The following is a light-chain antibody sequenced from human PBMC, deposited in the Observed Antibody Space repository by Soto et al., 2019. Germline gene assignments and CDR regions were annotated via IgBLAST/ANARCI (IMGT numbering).Light chain of an antibody. V-gene: IGKV3-20*01. J-gene: IGKJ3*01. CDR3: QQYGRSPFT. Sequence: EIVLTQSPGTLSLSPGERATLSCRASQSVSSNNLAWYQQRPGQAPRVVIYGASTRATGIPERFSGSASGTEFTLTISRLEPEDFAVYYCQQYGRSPFTFGPGTKVDIK. CDR2: GAS. CDR1: QSVSSNN.